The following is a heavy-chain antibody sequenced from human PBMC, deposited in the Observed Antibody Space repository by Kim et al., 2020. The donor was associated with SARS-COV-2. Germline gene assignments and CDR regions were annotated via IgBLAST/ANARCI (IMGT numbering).Heavy chain of an antibody. CDR2: NRNKADKYTT. CDR3: SRYLLGATHGGFDI. J-gene: IGHJ3*02. CDR1: GFTFSDHC. Sequence: GGSLRLSCVASGFTFSDHCMDWVRQVPGKGLEWIGRNRNKADKYTTEYAASVKGRFTISRDESQNSVYLQMNGLKTEDTAVYFCSRYLLGATHGGFDIWGQGTMVTVSS. V-gene: IGHV3-72*01. D-gene: IGHD1-26*01.